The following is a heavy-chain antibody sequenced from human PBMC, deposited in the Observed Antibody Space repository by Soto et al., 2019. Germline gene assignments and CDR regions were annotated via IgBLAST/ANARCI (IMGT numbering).Heavy chain of an antibody. J-gene: IGHJ3*02. CDR1: GFTFSHYG. V-gene: IGHV3-30*03. CDR3: ARDLGYGGRGALDM. D-gene: IGHD7-27*01. Sequence: QVQLVESGGGVVQPGRSLRLSCAAFGFTFSHYGMHWVRQAPGKGLEWVAVISYDGSNKYYADSVKGRFTISRDNSNSSLYLPVNRLRAEDRAVYYCARDLGYGGRGALDMGGQGTMVTVSS. CDR2: ISYDGSNK.